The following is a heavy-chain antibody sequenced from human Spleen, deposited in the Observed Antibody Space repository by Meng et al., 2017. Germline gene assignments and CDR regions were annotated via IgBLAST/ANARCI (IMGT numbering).Heavy chain of an antibody. D-gene: IGHD3-10*01. Sequence: GESLKISCGASGFNFGDYQMHWVRQSPGKGLEWISRIVSDGGITNYADSVKGRFTISRDNAKNTLYLQMNSLGADDTAVYYCAKGGGSGSLRLFYYYYGMDVWGQGTTVTVSS. J-gene: IGHJ6*02. CDR2: IVSDGGIT. CDR1: GFNFGDYQ. CDR3: AKGGGSGSLRLFYYYYGMDV. V-gene: IGHV3-74*01.